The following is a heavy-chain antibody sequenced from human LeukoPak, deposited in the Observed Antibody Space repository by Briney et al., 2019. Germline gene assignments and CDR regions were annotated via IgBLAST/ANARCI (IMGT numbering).Heavy chain of an antibody. CDR2: ISAYNGDT. CDR1: GLTFTSYG. Sequence: ASVKVSCKASGLTFTSYGFSWVREAPGQGLEWMGWISAYNGDTNYAQTFQGRVTMTTDTSTSTAYMELRSLTSDDTAVYYCARDPLRSTWSTYYNALDVWGQGTTVTVSS. CDR3: ARDPLRSTWSTYYNALDV. J-gene: IGHJ6*02. D-gene: IGHD6-13*01. V-gene: IGHV1-18*01.